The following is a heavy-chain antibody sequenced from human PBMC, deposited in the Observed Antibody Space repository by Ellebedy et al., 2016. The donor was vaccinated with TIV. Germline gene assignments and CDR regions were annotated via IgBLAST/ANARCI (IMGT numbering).Heavy chain of an antibody. CDR2: MYYSGNT. J-gene: IGHJ4*02. V-gene: IGHV4-39*01. CDR3: ARLAYSSVRGNYFDY. D-gene: IGHD6-25*01. Sequence: MPSETLSLTCTVSGGSIRSSNYYWGWIRQPPGKGLEWIGSMYYSGNTYYNPSLKSRVTTSVDTSKNQFSLNLSSVTAADTAVYYCARLAYSSVRGNYFDYWGQGTLVTVSS. CDR1: GGSIRSSNYY.